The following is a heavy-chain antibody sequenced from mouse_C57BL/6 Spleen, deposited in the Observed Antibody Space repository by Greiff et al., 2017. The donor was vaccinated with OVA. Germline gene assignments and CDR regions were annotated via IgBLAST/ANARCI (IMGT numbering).Heavy chain of an antibody. D-gene: IGHD2-1*01. Sequence: QVQLQQPGAELVRPGSSVKLSCKASGSTFPSYWMDWVKQRPGQGLEWIGNIYPSDSETHYNQKFKDKATLPVDKSSSTAYMQLRSLTSEDSAVDYGARGGDGKKFAYWGQGTLVTVSA. CDR3: ARGGDGKKFAY. J-gene: IGHJ3*01. V-gene: IGHV1-61*01. CDR1: GSTFPSYW. CDR2: IYPSDSET.